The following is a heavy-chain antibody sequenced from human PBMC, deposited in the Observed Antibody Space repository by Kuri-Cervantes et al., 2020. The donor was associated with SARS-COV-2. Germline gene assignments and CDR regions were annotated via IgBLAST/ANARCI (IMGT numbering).Heavy chain of an antibody. CDR1: GGSISSSSYY. CDR3: ARWVAATGFDY. V-gene: IGHV4-39*07. CDR2: INHSGST. J-gene: IGHJ4*02. D-gene: IGHD2-15*01. Sequence: SETLSLTCTVSGGSISSSSYYWGWIRQPPGKGLEWIGEINHSGSTNYNPSLKSRVTISVDTSKNQFSLKLSSVTAADTAVYYCARWVAATGFDYWGQGTLVTVSS.